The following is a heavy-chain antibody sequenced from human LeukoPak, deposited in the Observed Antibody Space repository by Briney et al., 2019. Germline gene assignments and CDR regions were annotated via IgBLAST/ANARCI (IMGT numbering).Heavy chain of an antibody. CDR1: GFTFSSYS. J-gene: IGHJ4*02. V-gene: IGHV3-21*01. Sequence: KSGGSLRLSCAASGFTFSSYSMNWVRQAPGEGLEWVSSISSSSSYIYYADSVEGRFTISRDNAKNSLYLQMNSLRAEDTAVYYCTRDTQDEWFGELLALDYWGQGTLVTVSS. CDR3: TRDTQDEWFGELLALDY. D-gene: IGHD3-10*01. CDR2: ISSSSSYI.